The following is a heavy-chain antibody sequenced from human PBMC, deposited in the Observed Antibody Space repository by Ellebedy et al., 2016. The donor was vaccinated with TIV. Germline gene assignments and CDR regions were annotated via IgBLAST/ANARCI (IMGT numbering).Heavy chain of an antibody. CDR2: ISAYTGNT. J-gene: IGHJ4*02. D-gene: IGHD5-12*01. CDR1: GYTFTSYG. Sequence: ASVKVSCKASGYTFTSYGISWLRQAPGQGLEWMGWISAYTGNTDYAQKFQGRVTVTAATSTSTAYMELRRLRSDDTAVYYCARDMVQGMVARYLWFDYWGQGTLVTVSS. V-gene: IGHV1-18*01. CDR3: ARDMVQGMVARYLWFDY.